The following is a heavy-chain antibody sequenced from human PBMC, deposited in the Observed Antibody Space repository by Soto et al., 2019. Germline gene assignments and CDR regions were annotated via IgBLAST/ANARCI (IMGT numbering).Heavy chain of an antibody. J-gene: IGHJ6*02. D-gene: IGHD6-13*01. Sequence: PSETLSLTCTVSGGSISSYYWSWIRQPPGKGLEWIGYIYYSGSTNYNPSLKSRVTISVDTSKNQFSLKLSSVTAADTAVYYCARGVGAAADYGMDVWGQATTVTVSS. CDR2: IYYSGST. V-gene: IGHV4-59*01. CDR3: ARGVGAAADYGMDV. CDR1: GGSISSYY.